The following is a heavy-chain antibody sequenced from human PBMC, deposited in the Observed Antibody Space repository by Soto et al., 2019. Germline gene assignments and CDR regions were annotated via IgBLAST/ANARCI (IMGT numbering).Heavy chain of an antibody. CDR1: GFTFTNYG. D-gene: IGHD6-19*01. CDR2: VSKSEYT. Sequence: GGSLRLSCAVSGFTFTNYGINWVRQAPGKGLEWVSSVSKSEYTYYSDSVKGRFTISRDNAKNPVSLQMDNLRAEDTAVYYCAREDSIIIPAVADFWGQGTLVTVSS. CDR3: AREDSIIIPAVADF. V-gene: IGHV3-21*01. J-gene: IGHJ4*02.